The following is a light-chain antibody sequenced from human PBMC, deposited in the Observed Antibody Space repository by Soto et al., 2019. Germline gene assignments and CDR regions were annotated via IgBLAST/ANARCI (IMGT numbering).Light chain of an antibody. CDR3: SSPSRIANRV. Sequence: QSVLTQPASVSGSPGQSITISCTGTSADVGDYNHVSWYQQYPGKAPKVMIYDVSNRPSGISNRFSGSKSGNTAFLTISGLQAEDEAEYHRSSPSRIANRVFGTGTKLTVL. V-gene: IGLV2-14*01. CDR2: DVS. J-gene: IGLJ1*01. CDR1: SADVGDYNH.